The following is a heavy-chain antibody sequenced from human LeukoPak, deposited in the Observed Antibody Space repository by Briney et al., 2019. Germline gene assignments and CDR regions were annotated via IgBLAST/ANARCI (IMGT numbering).Heavy chain of an antibody. CDR3: AQTGVYSSLDY. CDR1: GFSLSTSGVG. V-gene: IGHV2-5*01. Sequence: SGPTLVKPTQTLTLTCTFSGFSLSTSGVGVGWIRQPPGKALEWLALIYWNDDKRYSPSLKSRLTITKDTSKNQVVPTMTNMDPVDTATYYCAQTGVYSSLDYWGQGTLVTVSS. J-gene: IGHJ4*02. CDR2: IYWNDDK. D-gene: IGHD6-13*01.